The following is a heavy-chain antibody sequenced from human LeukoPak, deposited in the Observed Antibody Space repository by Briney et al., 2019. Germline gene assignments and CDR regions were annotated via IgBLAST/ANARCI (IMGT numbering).Heavy chain of an antibody. CDR2: IHNSVRT. V-gene: IGHV4-59*08. CDR3: ARHGTISSESYFDY. Sequence: SETLSLTCSVSGGSVSSYYWSWIRQSPGKGLEWIGYIHNSVRTNYNPSLKSRVTGFVDTSKNQVSLRLSSVTAADTAVYYCARHGTISSESYFDYWGQGALVTVSS. D-gene: IGHD1-14*01. CDR1: GGSVSSYY. J-gene: IGHJ4*02.